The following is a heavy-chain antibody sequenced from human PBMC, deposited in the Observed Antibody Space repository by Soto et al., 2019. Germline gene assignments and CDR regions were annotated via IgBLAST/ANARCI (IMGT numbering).Heavy chain of an antibody. V-gene: IGHV1-3*01. CDR1: GYTFTRYT. CDR3: ARGIATGQLDP. Sequence: QVQLVQSGAEVKKPGASVKISCKASGYTFTRYTMNWVRQAPGQRLEWMGRINPYNGNTKSSQKFQDRVIITRDTSARTAYMDLSSLRSEDTAVYYCARGIATGQLDPWGQGTLVTVSS. D-gene: IGHD2-15*01. CDR2: INPYNGNT. J-gene: IGHJ5*02.